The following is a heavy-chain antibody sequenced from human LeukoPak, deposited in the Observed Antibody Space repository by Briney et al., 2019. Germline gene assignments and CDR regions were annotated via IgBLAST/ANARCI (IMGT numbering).Heavy chain of an antibody. CDR2: ISAGGGVT. Sequence: GGSLRLSCAVSGFTFSNYAMVWVRQAPGKGLDWVSSISAGGGVTSNADSVKGRFTISRDNSKNTLYLQMNSLRAEDTAVYYCAKVSGGGLYYDGMDVWGQGTTVTVSS. J-gene: IGHJ6*02. D-gene: IGHD1-14*01. V-gene: IGHV3-23*01. CDR3: AKVSGGGLYYDGMDV. CDR1: GFTFSNYA.